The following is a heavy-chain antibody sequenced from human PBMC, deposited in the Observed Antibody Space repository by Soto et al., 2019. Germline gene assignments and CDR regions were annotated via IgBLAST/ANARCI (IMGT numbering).Heavy chain of an antibody. CDR2: IWYDGSNK. V-gene: IGHV3-33*01. Sequence: QVQLVESGGGVVQPGRSLRLSCAASGFTFSSYGTHWVRQAPGKGLEWVAVIWYDGSNKYYADSVKGRFTISRDNSKNTLYLQMNSLRAEDTAVYYCARDRGQWLVQQDFDYWGQGTLVTVSS. CDR3: ARDRGQWLVQQDFDY. D-gene: IGHD6-19*01. J-gene: IGHJ4*02. CDR1: GFTFSSYG.